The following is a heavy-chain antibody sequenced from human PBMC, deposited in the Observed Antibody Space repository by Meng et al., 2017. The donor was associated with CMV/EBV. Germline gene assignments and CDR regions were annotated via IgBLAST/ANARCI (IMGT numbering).Heavy chain of an antibody. CDR1: GFTFSSYS. D-gene: IGHD5-24*01. Sequence: GGSLRLSCAASGFTFSSYSMNWVRQAPGKGLEWVSSISSSSYIYYADSVKGRFTISRDNAKNSLYLQMNSLRAEDTAVYYCARDQDPDGYNSAAGYWGQGTLVTVSS. CDR3: ARDQDPDGYNSAAGY. CDR2: ISSSSYI. V-gene: IGHV3-21*01. J-gene: IGHJ4*02.